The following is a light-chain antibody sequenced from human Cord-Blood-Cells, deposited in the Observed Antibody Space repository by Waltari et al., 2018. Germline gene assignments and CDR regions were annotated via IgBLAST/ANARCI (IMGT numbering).Light chain of an antibody. Sequence: QSALTQPRSVSGSPGQSVTISCTGTSSDVGGYNYVSWYQQHPGKAPKLLFYDVSKRPSGVPDRFSGSKSGNTASLTISGLQAEDDADYYCCSYAGSYTFYVFGTGTKVTVL. CDR1: SSDVGGYNY. CDR3: CSYAGSYTFYV. J-gene: IGLJ1*01. V-gene: IGLV2-11*01. CDR2: DVS.